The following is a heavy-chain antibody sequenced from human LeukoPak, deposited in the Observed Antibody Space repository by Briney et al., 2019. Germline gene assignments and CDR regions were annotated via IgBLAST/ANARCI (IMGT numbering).Heavy chain of an antibody. Sequence: ASVKVSCKASGYTFTSYDINWVRQATGQGLEWMGWMNPNSGNTGYAQKFQGRVTMTRNTSISTAYMELSSLRSEDTAVYYCARGPMVRGVDYYYYYMDVWGKGTTVTISS. CDR1: GYTFTSYD. CDR3: ARGPMVRGVDYYYYYMDV. J-gene: IGHJ6*03. D-gene: IGHD3-10*01. V-gene: IGHV1-8*01. CDR2: MNPNSGNT.